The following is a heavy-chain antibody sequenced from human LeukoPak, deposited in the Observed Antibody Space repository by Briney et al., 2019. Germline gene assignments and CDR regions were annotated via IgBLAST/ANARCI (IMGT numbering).Heavy chain of an antibody. J-gene: IGHJ4*02. V-gene: IGHV3-21*01. Sequence: SGGSLRLSCAASGFTFSSYSMNWVRQAPGKGLEWVSSISSSSSYIYYADSVKGRFTISRDNSKNTLYLQMNSLRAEDTAVYYCAKDFYDSSGYYPSTPFDYWGQGTLVTVSS. CDR1: GFTFSSYS. CDR2: ISSSSSYI. CDR3: AKDFYDSSGYYPSTPFDY. D-gene: IGHD3-22*01.